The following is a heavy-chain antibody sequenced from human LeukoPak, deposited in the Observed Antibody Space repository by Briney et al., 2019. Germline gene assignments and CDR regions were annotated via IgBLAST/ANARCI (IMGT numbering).Heavy chain of an antibody. D-gene: IGHD3-3*01. CDR2: IYHSGSP. J-gene: IGHJ6*02. V-gene: IGHV4-4*02. Sequence: SETLSLTCAVSGGSISSNNWWGWVRQPPGKGLEWIGEIYHSGSPNYNPSLKSRVTISVDKSRNHFSLNLSSVTAADTAVYYCARANCLGRPAYDFWSGYYTDYYYYYGMDVWGQGTTVTVSS. CDR3: ARANCLGRPAYDFWSGYYTDYYYYYGMDV. CDR1: GGSISSNNW.